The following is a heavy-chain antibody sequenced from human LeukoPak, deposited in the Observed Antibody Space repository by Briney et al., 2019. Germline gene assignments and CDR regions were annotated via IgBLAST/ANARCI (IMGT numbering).Heavy chain of an antibody. CDR3: ARGGTHYSGRTPVPLDY. D-gene: IGHD1-26*01. Sequence: GGSLRLSCAASGFTFDDYGMSWVRHAPGKGLEWVSGINWNGGSTGYADSVKGRFTISRDNAKNSLYLKMNSLRAEDTALYHCARGGTHYSGRTPVPLDYWGQGTLVTVSS. V-gene: IGHV3-20*01. J-gene: IGHJ4*02. CDR1: GFTFDDYG. CDR2: INWNGGST.